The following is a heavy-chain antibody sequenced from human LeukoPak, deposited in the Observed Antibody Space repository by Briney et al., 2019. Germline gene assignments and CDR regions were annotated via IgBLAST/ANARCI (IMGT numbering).Heavy chain of an antibody. CDR2: LSSSSSYI. V-gene: IGHV3-21*01. Sequence: GGSLRLSCAASGFTFSSYSMNWVGQAPGKGLGWVSSLSSSSSYIYYADSVKGRFTISRDNAKNSLYLQMNSLRAEDTAVYYCARDGVLLWFGEFFDYWGQGTLVTVSS. J-gene: IGHJ4*02. CDR1: GFTFSSYS. CDR3: ARDGVLLWFGEFFDY. D-gene: IGHD3-10*01.